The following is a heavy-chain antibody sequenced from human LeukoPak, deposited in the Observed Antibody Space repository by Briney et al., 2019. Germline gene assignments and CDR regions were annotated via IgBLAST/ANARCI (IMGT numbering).Heavy chain of an antibody. CDR1: GFSLSGYW. V-gene: IGHV3-7*01. D-gene: IGHD5-12*01. J-gene: IGHJ4*02. Sequence: GGSLRLSCAAYGFSLSGYWMSWVRQAPGKGLEWVATLHAEGNEKYVHSVKGRFTVSRDNAKNSLYLQMNSLRVEDTAVYYCARGGYSFDYLGQGTLVTVSS. CDR3: ARGGYSFDY. CDR2: LHAEGNEK.